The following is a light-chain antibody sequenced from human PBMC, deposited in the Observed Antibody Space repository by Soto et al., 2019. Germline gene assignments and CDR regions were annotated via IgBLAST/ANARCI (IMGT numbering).Light chain of an antibody. Sequence: EVVLTQSPATLSLSPGGRATLSCRASQSVGLSLAWYQQKPGQAPRLLTYDASERASGIPARFSGSGSGTDFTLTISSLEPEDFAVYYCQQRTSWPPWTFGQGTKVDIK. CDR3: QQRTSWPPWT. CDR2: DAS. V-gene: IGKV3-11*01. J-gene: IGKJ1*01. CDR1: QSVGLS.